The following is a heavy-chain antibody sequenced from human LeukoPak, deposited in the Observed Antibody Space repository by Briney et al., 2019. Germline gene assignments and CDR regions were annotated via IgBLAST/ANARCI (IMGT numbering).Heavy chain of an antibody. CDR3: ARVGTMGDSSGYYPYYCYMDV. D-gene: IGHD3-22*01. Sequence: GASVKVSCKASEGTFSSYTLSWVRQAPGQGLEWMGGIIPIFGTANYAQKFQGRVTITADKSTSTAYMELSSLRSEDTAVYYCARVGTMGDSSGYYPYYCYMDVWGKGTTVTVSS. CDR2: IIPIFGTA. J-gene: IGHJ6*03. V-gene: IGHV1-69*06. CDR1: EGTFSSYT.